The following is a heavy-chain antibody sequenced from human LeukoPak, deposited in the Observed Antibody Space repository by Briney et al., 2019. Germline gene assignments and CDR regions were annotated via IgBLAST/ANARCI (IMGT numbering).Heavy chain of an antibody. CDR1: GYSISSGNH. J-gene: IGHJ6*03. D-gene: IGHD1-14*01. CDR3: AGAPGNYYMVV. CDR2: IYHDGST. V-gene: IGHV4-38-2*01. Sequence: SETLSLTYAVSGYSISSGNHWGCIRQPPGKGLEWIGSIYHDGSTYYNPSLKSRVTISVDTSKNQFFLKLSSVTAADTAVYYCAGAPGNYYMVVWGKGTTVTVSS.